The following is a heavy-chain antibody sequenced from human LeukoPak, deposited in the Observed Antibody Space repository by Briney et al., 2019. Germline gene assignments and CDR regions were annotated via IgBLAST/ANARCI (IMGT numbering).Heavy chain of an antibody. CDR3: AKGSGSGWYGWFAP. D-gene: IGHD6-19*01. V-gene: IGHV3-23*01. CDR1: GFTFSSYA. CDR2: IDASGGST. J-gene: IGHJ5*02. Sequence: GGSLRLSCAASGFTFSSYAMTWVRQAPGKGLEWVSSIDASGGSTYYADSVKGRFTISRDNSKDTFFLQMNTLRAADTAVYYCAKGSGSGWYGWFAPWGQGTLVTVSS.